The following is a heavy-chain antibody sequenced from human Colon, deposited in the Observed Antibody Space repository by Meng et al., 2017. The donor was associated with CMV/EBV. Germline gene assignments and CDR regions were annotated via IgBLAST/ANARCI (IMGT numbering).Heavy chain of an antibody. CDR1: VDIISRQT. CDR2: IAPIFGTI. CDR3: ARDWAWTHDY. D-gene: IGHD1-1*01. V-gene: IGHV1-69*08. Sequence: QVQLVQSGDEVKKPGSSVKVSCKTSVDIISRQTVSWGRQAPGQGLEWMGKIAPIFGTIKYAEKFQGRVTITADHPTSTVYMELISLRSDDTAVYYCARDWAWTHDYWGQGTLVTVSS. J-gene: IGHJ4*02.